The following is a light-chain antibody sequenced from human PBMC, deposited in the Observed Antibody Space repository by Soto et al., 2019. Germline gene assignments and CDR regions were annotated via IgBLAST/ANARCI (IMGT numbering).Light chain of an antibody. CDR1: QSVSNNY. CDR3: QQYGTTPWT. CDR2: GAS. Sequence: EIVLTQSPGTLSLSPGERPTLSCRASQSVSNNYLAWYHQKAGRAPRLVISGASSRATGIPDRFSGSGSGTDFTLTISRLEPEDFAVYYCQQYGTTPWTFGQGTNVEFK. V-gene: IGKV3-20*01. J-gene: IGKJ1*01.